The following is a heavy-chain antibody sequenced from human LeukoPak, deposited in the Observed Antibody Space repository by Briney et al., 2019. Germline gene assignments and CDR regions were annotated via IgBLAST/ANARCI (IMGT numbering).Heavy chain of an antibody. CDR3: VRDIQLST. Sequence: PGGSLRLSCAASGFTFSDSAMNWVHQAPGKGLEWVSLISFSGGNTYYADSVRGRFTISRDNSKDTLYLQMNSLRAEDTAIYYCVRDIQLSTWGLGTMVTVSS. D-gene: IGHD3-16*02. CDR2: ISFSGGNT. CDR1: GFTFSDSA. J-gene: IGHJ3*01. V-gene: IGHV3-23*01.